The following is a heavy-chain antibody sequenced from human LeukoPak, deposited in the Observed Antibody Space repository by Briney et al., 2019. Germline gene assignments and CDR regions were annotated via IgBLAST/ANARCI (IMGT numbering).Heavy chain of an antibody. CDR2: IYYSGST. CDR3: ARDGGSLVLSGLWFGEPYHSSD. D-gene: IGHD3-10*01. Sequence: SETLSLTCTVSGASFSSSTYYWGWIRQPPGKGLEWIGSIYYSGSTYYNPSLKSRVTMSVDTSKNQFSLKLSSVTAADTAVYYCARDGGSLVLSGLWFGEPYHSSDWGKGTTVTVSS. J-gene: IGHJ6*04. V-gene: IGHV4-39*07. CDR1: GASFSSSTYY.